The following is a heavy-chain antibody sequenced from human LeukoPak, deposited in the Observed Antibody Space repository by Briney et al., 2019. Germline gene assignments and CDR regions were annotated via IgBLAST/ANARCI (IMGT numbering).Heavy chain of an antibody. CDR1: GGSFSGYY. CDR2: INHSGST. V-gene: IGHV4-34*01. J-gene: IGHJ4*02. Sequence: SETLSLTCAVYGGSFSGYYWSWIRQPPGKGLEWIGEINHSGSTNYNPSLKSRVTISVDTSKNQFSLKLSSVTAADTAVYYCARRIRNYGMGYFDYWGQGTLVTVSS. D-gene: IGHD1-7*01. CDR3: ARRIRNYGMGYFDY.